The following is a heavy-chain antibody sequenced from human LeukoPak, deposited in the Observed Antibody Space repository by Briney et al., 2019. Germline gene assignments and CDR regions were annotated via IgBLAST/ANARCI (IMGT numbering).Heavy chain of an antibody. CDR1: GGSISSGGYY. CDR2: IYYSGST. CDR3: ARGGGLRRSWLDL. V-gene: IGHV4-31*03. D-gene: IGHD3-10*01. Sequence: SETLSLTCTVPGGSISSGGYYWSWIRQHPGKGLEWIGYIYYSGSTYYNPSLKSRVTISVDTSKNQFSLKLTSMTAADTATYFCARGGGLRRSWLDLWGQGTLVTVSS. J-gene: IGHJ5*02.